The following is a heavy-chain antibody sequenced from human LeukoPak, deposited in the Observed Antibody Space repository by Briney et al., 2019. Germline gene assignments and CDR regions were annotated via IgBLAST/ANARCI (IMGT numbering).Heavy chain of an antibody. V-gene: IGHV3-66*01. CDR1: GFTVSSNY. CDR2: TYSGGST. D-gene: IGHD3-10*01. CDR3: ARDGGLWFGELLFDY. Sequence: GGSLRLSCAASGFTVSSNYMSWVRQAPGKGLEWVSVTYSGGSTYYADSVKGRFTISRDNSKNTLYLQMNSLRAEDTAVYYCARDGGLWFGELLFDYWGQGTLVTVSS. J-gene: IGHJ4*02.